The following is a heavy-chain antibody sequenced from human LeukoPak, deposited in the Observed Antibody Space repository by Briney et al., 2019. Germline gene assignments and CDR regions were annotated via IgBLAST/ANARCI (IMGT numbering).Heavy chain of an antibody. CDR1: GFVFTIYT. Sequence: GGSLRLSCSASGFVFTIYTMYWVRQAPGKGPEYVSTISGSGNGFSIYYADSVKGRSTISRDDSKSILYLQMNGLRSEDTAVYYCVKDFGRIRGTPDSWGQGTLVTVSS. CDR2: ISGSGNGFSI. V-gene: IGHV3-64D*06. D-gene: IGHD1-26*01. CDR3: VKDFGRIRGTPDS. J-gene: IGHJ4*02.